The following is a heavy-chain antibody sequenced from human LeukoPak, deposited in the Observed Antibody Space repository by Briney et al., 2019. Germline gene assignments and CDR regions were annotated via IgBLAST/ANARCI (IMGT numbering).Heavy chain of an antibody. V-gene: IGHV3-23*01. CDR2: ISGSGGST. D-gene: IGHD3-22*01. CDR3: AKDGGKHYYDSSPKYYFDY. J-gene: IGHJ4*02. Sequence: GGSLRLSCAASGFTFSSYAMSWVRQAPGKGLEWVTAISGSGGSTYYADSVKGRFTISRDNSKNTLYQQMNSLRAEDTAVYYCAKDGGKHYYDSSPKYYFDYWGQGTLVTVSS. CDR1: GFTFSSYA.